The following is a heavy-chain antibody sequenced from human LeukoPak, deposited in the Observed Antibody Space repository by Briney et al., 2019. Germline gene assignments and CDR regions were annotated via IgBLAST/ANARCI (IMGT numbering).Heavy chain of an antibody. D-gene: IGHD1-7*01. CDR1: GYTFTGYF. CDR2: INPNSGGT. Sequence: ASVKVSCKASGYTFTGYFIHWVRQAPGQGLEWMGWINPNSGGTNYAQKFQGRVTMTRDTSISTAYMELSRLRSDDTAVYYCARLNWNYVWFDPWGQGTLVTVSS. CDR3: ARLNWNYVWFDP. J-gene: IGHJ5*02. V-gene: IGHV1-2*02.